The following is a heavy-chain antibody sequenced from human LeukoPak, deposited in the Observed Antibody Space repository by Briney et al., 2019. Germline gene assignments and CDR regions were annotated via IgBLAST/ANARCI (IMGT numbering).Heavy chain of an antibody. Sequence: SVKVSCKASGGTFSNYAISWVRQAPGQGLEWMGRIIPILSIPDHAQNFQGRVTITADRSTSTAYMELSSLKSDDTAVYYCARSGGSSWYVGMFYWGQGTLVTVSS. CDR1: GGTFSNYA. J-gene: IGHJ4*02. CDR2: IIPILSIP. CDR3: ARSGGSSWYVGMFY. V-gene: IGHV1-69*04. D-gene: IGHD6-13*01.